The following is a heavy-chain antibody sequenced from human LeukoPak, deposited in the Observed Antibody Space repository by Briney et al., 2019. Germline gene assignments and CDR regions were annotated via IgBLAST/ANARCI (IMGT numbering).Heavy chain of an antibody. J-gene: IGHJ4*02. D-gene: IGHD6-19*01. Sequence: SETLSLTCAVYGGSFSGYYWSWIRQPPGKGLEWIGEINHSGSTNYNPSLKSRVTISVDTSKNQFSLKLSSVTVADTAVYYCARVLAVAGVYYFDYWGQGTLVTVSS. CDR2: INHSGST. CDR1: GGSFSGYY. V-gene: IGHV4-34*01. CDR3: ARVLAVAGVYYFDY.